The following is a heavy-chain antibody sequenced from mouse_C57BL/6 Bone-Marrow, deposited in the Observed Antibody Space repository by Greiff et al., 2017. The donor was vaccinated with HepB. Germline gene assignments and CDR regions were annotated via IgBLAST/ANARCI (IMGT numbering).Heavy chain of an antibody. CDR1: GYSFTDYN. V-gene: IGHV1-39*01. D-gene: IGHD1-1*01. CDR2: INPNYGTT. CDR3: ARGHHYYGSSPPFAY. J-gene: IGHJ3*01. Sequence: EVKLMESGPELVKPGASVKISCKASGYSFTDYNMNWVKQSNGKSLEWIGVINPNYGTTSYNQKFKGKATLTVDQSSSTAYMQLNSLTSEDSAVYYCARGHHYYGSSPPFAYWGQGTLVTVSA.